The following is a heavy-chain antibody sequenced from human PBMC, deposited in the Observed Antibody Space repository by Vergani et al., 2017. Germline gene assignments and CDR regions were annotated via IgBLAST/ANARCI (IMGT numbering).Heavy chain of an antibody. Sequence: QVQLVQSGAEVKKPGASVKVSCRASGYSFSSYDISWVRQATGQGLEWMGWMNPNSGTTGYAQKFQGRVTMTRNTSINTAYMELSRLSFEDAAVYYCARGGGYSGSYGRDYWGQGTLVTVSS. CDR2: MNPNSGTT. CDR3: ARGGGYSGSYGRDY. J-gene: IGHJ4*02. D-gene: IGHD1-26*01. V-gene: IGHV1-8*01. CDR1: GYSFSSYD.